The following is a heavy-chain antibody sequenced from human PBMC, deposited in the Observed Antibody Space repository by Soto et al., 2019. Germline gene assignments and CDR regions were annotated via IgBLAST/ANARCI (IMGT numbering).Heavy chain of an antibody. CDR3: AKGLLAIVGTTLPRDAFNI. CDR2: ISHDGSYK. Sequence: PGGSLRLSCAASGFSFTTYVMHWVRQAPGKGLEWVAVISHDGSYKYYGDAVKGRFTISRDTSKNAVYLEMNSLRPEDTAVYYCAKGLLAIVGTTLPRDAFNIRGQGTMVTVSS. V-gene: IGHV3-30*18. J-gene: IGHJ3*02. CDR1: GFSFTTYV. D-gene: IGHD1-26*01.